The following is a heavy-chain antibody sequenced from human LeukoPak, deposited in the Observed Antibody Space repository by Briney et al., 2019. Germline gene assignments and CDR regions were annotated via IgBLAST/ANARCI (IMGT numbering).Heavy chain of an antibody. J-gene: IGHJ4*02. CDR3: AKDTRPRLAAAGTGSSFDY. D-gene: IGHD6-13*01. Sequence: PGGSLRLSCAASGFTFDDYAMHWVRQAPGKGLEWVSGISWNSGSIGYADSVKGRFTISRDNAKNSLYLQMNSLRAEDMALYYCAKDTRPRLAAAGTGSSFDYWGQGTLVTVSS. V-gene: IGHV3-9*03. CDR2: ISWNSGSI. CDR1: GFTFDDYA.